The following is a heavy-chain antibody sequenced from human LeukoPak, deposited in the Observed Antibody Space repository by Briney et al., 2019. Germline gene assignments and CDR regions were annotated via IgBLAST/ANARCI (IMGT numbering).Heavy chain of an antibody. D-gene: IGHD3-10*01. V-gene: IGHV3-21*01. J-gene: IGHJ1*01. CDR1: GFTFSSYN. CDR2: ISTRGSYI. Sequence: TGGSLRLSCAASGFTFSSYNMNWVRQAPGKGLEWVSSISTRGSYIYYADSVKGRFTISRDNAKNSLYLQMNNLRAEDTAVYYCARAEVLLWFGESPGAEYFQHWGQGTLVTVSS. CDR3: ARAEVLLWFGESPGAEYFQH.